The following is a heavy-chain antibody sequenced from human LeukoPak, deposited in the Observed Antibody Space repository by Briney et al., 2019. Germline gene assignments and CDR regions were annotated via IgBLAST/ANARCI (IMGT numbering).Heavy chain of an antibody. CDR1: GGSISSGGYS. CDR3: ARGSSEGTVDY. V-gene: IGHV4-30-2*01. D-gene: IGHD1-1*01. J-gene: IGHJ4*02. Sequence: SETLSLTCAVSGGSISSGGYSWSWIRQPPGKGLEWIGYIYHSGSTYYNPSLKSRVTISVDRSKNQFSLKLSSVTAADTAVYYCARGSSEGTVDYWGQGTLVTVSS. CDR2: IYHSGST.